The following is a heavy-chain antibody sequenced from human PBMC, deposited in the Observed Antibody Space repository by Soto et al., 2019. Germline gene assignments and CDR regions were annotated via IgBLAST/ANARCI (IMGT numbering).Heavy chain of an antibody. CDR3: ARIQLAYDAFDI. J-gene: IGHJ3*02. V-gene: IGHV3-21*01. CDR2: ISSSSSYI. Sequence: EVQLVVSGGGLVKPGGSLRLSCAASGFTFSSYSMNWVRQAPGKGLEWVSSISSSSSYIYYADSVKGRFTISRDNAKNSLYLQMNSLRAEDTAVYYCARIQLAYDAFDIWGQGTMVTVSS. CDR1: GFTFSSYS. D-gene: IGHD6-6*01.